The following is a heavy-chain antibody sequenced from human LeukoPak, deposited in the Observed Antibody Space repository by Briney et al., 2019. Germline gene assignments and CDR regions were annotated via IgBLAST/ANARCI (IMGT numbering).Heavy chain of an antibody. Sequence: PSETLSLTCTVSGGSISSSSYYWGWIRQPPGKGLEWIGSIYYSGSTNYNPSLKSRVTISVDTSKNQFSLKLSSVTAADTAVYYCARDPPAGSGSYGELDASDIWGQGTMVTVSS. CDR1: GGSISSSSYY. CDR2: IYYSGST. CDR3: ARDPPAGSGSYGELDASDI. D-gene: IGHD3-10*01. J-gene: IGHJ3*02. V-gene: IGHV4-39*07.